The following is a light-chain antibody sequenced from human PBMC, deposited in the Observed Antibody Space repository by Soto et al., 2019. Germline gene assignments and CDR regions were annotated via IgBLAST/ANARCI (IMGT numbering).Light chain of an antibody. CDR1: QSVSNK. V-gene: IGKV3-15*01. J-gene: IGKJ1*01. CDR2: DAS. CDR3: QQYDDWPPP. Sequence: EIVMTQSPATLSVSPGERVTLSCRASQSVSNKLAWYQQKPGQAPRLLIYDASGRAGSVPARLSGSGSGTEFTLTISSLQSEDFAVYFCQQYDDWPPPCGQGTKVEIK.